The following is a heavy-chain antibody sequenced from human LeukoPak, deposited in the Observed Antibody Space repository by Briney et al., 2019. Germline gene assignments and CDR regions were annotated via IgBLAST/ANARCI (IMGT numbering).Heavy chain of an antibody. D-gene: IGHD3-10*01. CDR1: GFTFSSYA. CDR2: ISYDGSNK. Sequence: GRSLRLSCTASGFTFSSYAMHWVRQAPGKGLEWVAVISYDGSNKYYADSVKGRFTISRDNSKNTLYLQMNSLRAEDTAVYYCARSELLWFGGVNSGFDYWGQGTLVTVSS. J-gene: IGHJ4*02. CDR3: ARSELLWFGGVNSGFDY. V-gene: IGHV3-30-3*01.